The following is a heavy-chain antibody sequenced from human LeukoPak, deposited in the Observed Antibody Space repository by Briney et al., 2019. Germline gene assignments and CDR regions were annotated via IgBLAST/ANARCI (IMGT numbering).Heavy chain of an antibody. CDR2: INPSGGST. V-gene: IGHV1-46*01. D-gene: IGHD6-13*01. Sequence: ASVEVSCKASGYTFTTYYIHWVRQAPGQGLEWMGVINPSGGSTSYAQKFQGRVTMTRDTSTSTVYMELSSLRSEDTAVYYCARVGSYSRSWYYFDYWGQGTLVTVSS. J-gene: IGHJ4*02. CDR1: GYTFTTYY. CDR3: ARVGSYSRSWYYFDY.